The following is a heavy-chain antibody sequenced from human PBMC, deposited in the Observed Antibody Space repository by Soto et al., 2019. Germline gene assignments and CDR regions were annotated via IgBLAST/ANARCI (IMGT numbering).Heavy chain of an antibody. D-gene: IGHD5-18*01. Sequence: GGSLRLSCTASGFTFGDYAMSWFRQAPGKGLEWVGFIRSKAYGGTTEYAASVKGRFTISRDDSKSIAYLQMNSLKTEDTAVYYCTRDPLQGVNSYEIKIYGMDVWGQGTTVTVSS. CDR3: TRDPLQGVNSYEIKIYGMDV. J-gene: IGHJ6*02. CDR2: IRSKAYGGTT. CDR1: GFTFGDYA. V-gene: IGHV3-49*03.